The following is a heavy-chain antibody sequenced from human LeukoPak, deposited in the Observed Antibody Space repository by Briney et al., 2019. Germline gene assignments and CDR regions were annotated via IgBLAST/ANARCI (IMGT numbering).Heavy chain of an antibody. CDR2: INHSGST. CDR1: GGSISSGGYS. Sequence: SQTLSLTCAVSGGSISSGGYSWSWIRQPPGKGLEWIGYINHSGSTNYNPSLKSRVTISVDTSKNQFSLKLSSVTAADTAVYYCAARYGGVDYWGQGTLVTVSS. D-gene: IGHD4-17*01. CDR3: AARYGGVDY. J-gene: IGHJ4*02. V-gene: IGHV4-30-2*01.